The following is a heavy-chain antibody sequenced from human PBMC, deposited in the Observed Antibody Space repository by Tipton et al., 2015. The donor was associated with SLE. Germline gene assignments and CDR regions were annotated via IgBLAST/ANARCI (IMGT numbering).Heavy chain of an antibody. D-gene: IGHD6-19*01. CDR2: IHISGRT. Sequence: QLVQSGAEVKKPGESLKISCQGSEYSFSTYYIGWVRQKPGEGLEWIGRIHISGRTKYNPSLESRVTLSVNTAGTQFSLKLTSVTAADTAVYYCANRSDYFDYWGQGALVTVSS. CDR1: EYSFSTYY. V-gene: IGHV5-10-1*01. CDR3: ANRSDYFDY. J-gene: IGHJ4*02.